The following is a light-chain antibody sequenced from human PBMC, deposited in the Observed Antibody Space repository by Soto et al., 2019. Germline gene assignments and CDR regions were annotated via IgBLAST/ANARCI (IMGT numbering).Light chain of an antibody. Sequence: EVVMTQSPATLSVSPGERATLSCRASQSVRSHLAWYQQKPGQAPSLLIFGASTRATGVPARFSGSESGTEFTLTISSLQSADVAVYFCQQYNEWPRTFGGGTKVEIK. CDR2: GAS. CDR1: QSVRSH. J-gene: IGKJ4*01. V-gene: IGKV3-15*01. CDR3: QQYNEWPRT.